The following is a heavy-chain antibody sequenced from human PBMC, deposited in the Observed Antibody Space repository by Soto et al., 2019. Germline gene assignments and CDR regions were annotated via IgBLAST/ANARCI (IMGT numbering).Heavy chain of an antibody. Sequence: SETLSLPCTVSGGSISTNTYSGGCIRHPPGKGLEYIGTIHFSGNTYYNPSLNSRVTISVDTSKNQFSLKLTSVTAADTALYFCASSSFLRSGDLFHGVAVWGQGTTVTVS. CDR2: IHFSGNT. J-gene: IGHJ6*02. CDR1: GGSISTNTYS. V-gene: IGHV4-39*01. D-gene: IGHD3-10*01. CDR3: ASSSFLRSGDLFHGVAV.